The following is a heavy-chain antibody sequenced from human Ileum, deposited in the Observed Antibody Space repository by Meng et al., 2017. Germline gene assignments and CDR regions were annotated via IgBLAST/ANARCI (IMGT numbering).Heavy chain of an antibody. D-gene: IGHD3-10*01. CDR3: ARGDIVWFRAPPPDYYALDV. J-gene: IGHJ6*02. V-gene: IGHV1-8*03. Sequence: GESLKISCKASGYNFERFDMNWVRQATGQGLEWMGWMNPNSGSAEYSQKLQGRVTFTWDTSISTAYMELSSLTSEDTAIYYCARGDIVWFRAPPPDYYALDVWGQGTTVTVSS. CDR1: GYNFERFD. CDR2: MNPNSGSA.